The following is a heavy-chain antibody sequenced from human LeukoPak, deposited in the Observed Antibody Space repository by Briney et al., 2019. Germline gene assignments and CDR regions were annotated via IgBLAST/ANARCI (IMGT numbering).Heavy chain of an antibody. Sequence: GSSVKVSCKASGGTFSSYAISWVRQAPGQGLEWMGRIIPIFGTANHAQKFQGRVTITPDESTSTAYMELSSLRSEDTAVYYCARARDGYNSWNFDYWGQGTLVTVSS. CDR1: GGTFSSYA. CDR3: ARARDGYNSWNFDY. D-gene: IGHD5-24*01. V-gene: IGHV1-69*15. CDR2: IIPIFGTA. J-gene: IGHJ4*02.